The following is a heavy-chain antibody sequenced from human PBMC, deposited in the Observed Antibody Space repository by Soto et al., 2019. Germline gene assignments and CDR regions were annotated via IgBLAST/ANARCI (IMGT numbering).Heavy chain of an antibody. CDR2: IKQGGSEK. Sequence: TGGSLRLSCAASGFTFSSYWMSWVRQAPGKGLEWVANIKQGGSEKYYVDSVKGRFTISRDNAKNSLYLQMNSLRAEDTAVYYCARDYDFWSGYSPYYFDYWGQGTLVTVSS. J-gene: IGHJ4*02. V-gene: IGHV3-7*05. CDR1: GFTFSSYW. CDR3: ARDYDFWSGYSPYYFDY. D-gene: IGHD3-3*01.